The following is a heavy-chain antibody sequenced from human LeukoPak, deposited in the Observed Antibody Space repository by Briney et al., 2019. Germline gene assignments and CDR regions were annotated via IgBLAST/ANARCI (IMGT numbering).Heavy chain of an antibody. CDR3: AKKRDAFDI. CDR1: GLTFSSYA. D-gene: IGHD5-24*01. CDR2: LTDSGGTT. Sequence: GGSLRLSCAASGLTFSSYAMNWVRQAPGKRPEWVSSLTDSGGTTYYVDSVKGRFTISRDNSKNTLYLHMNSLRAEDTAMYYCAKKRDAFDIWGQGTVVAVSS. J-gene: IGHJ3*02. V-gene: IGHV3-23*01.